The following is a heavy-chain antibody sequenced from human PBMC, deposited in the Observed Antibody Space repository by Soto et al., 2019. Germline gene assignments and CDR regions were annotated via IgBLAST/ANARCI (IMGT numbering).Heavy chain of an antibody. D-gene: IGHD3-16*01. CDR1: SNCW. Sequence: SNCWMHRVRKDPGKGLVWVSRVNSDGDTTYYADSVKGRFTISRDNAKNTLHLQMNSLGAEDTAVYYCASNYAYAEGYYFYGIDVWGQGTTVTVSS. J-gene: IGHJ6*02. CDR2: VNSDGDTT. V-gene: IGHV3-74*01. CDR3: ASNYAYAEGYYFYGIDV.